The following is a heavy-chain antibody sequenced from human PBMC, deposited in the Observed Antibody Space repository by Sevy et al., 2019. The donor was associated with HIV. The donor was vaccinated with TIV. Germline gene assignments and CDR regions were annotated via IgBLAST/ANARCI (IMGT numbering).Heavy chain of an antibody. D-gene: IGHD6-13*01. CDR3: ARALAVGTDY. CDR1: GFTFSSYA. Sequence: GGSLRLSCAASGFTFSSYAMHWVRQAPGKGLEWVAVISYDGSNKYYADSVKGRFTISRDNSKNTLYLQMNSLRAEDTAVYYCARALAVGTDYWGQGTLVTVSS. V-gene: IGHV3-30-3*01. CDR2: ISYDGSNK. J-gene: IGHJ4*02.